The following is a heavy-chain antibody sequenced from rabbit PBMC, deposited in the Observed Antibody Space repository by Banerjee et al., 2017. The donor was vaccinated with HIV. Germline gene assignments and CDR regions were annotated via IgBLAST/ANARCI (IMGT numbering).Heavy chain of an antibody. J-gene: IGHJ4*01. CDR2: IYAGSSGRT. Sequence: QGQLEATGGDLVEPEGSLTLTCTASGLPFSSSYGKCRVRQAPGKGLEWIACIYAGSSGRTDYASWAKGRFTISKTSSTTVTLQMTSLTAADTATYFCARGASYADGFDLWGPGTLVTVS. D-gene: IGHD6-1*01. CDR3: ARGASYADGFDL. CDR1: GLPFSSSYG. V-gene: IGHV1S45*01.